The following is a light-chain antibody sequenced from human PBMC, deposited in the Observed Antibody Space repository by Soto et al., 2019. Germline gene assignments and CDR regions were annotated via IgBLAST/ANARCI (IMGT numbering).Light chain of an antibody. V-gene: IGLV1-44*01. J-gene: IGLJ1*01. CDR2: TND. Sequence: QSALTQPPSASGTPGQRVTISCSGSSSNIGSNTVNWYQQLPGTAPKLLIYTNDQRPSGVPDRFSGSRSGTSASLAISGLQFEDEADYHCSSWDDNLDAVVFGAGTKVTVL. CDR1: SSNIGSNT. CDR3: SSWDDNLDAVV.